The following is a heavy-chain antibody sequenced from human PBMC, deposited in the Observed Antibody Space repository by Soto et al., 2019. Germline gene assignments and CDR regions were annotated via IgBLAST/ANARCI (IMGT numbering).Heavy chain of an antibody. CDR3: ARHALQYCGGDCYLLPYFDL. V-gene: IGHV3-73*02. J-gene: IGHJ2*01. CDR1: GFTFSGSA. D-gene: IGHD2-21*02. Sequence: VQLVESGGGLVQPGGSLKLSCAASGFTFSGSAMHWVRQASGKGLEWVGRIRSKANNYATVYAATVKGRFTISRDDSKNKAHVQRNSLKAEDTDVYYCARHALQYCGGDCYLLPYFDLWGRGTLGTVSS. CDR2: IRSKANNYAT.